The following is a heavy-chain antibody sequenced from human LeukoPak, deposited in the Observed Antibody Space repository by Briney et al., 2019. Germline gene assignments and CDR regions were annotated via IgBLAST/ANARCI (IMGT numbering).Heavy chain of an antibody. V-gene: IGHV3-30-3*01. J-gene: IGHJ4*02. D-gene: IGHD4-17*01. CDR2: ISYDGSNK. Sequence: GGTLRLSCAASGFTFSSYAMHWVRQAPGKGLEWVAVISYDGSNKYYADSVKGRFTISRDNSKNTLYLQMNSLRAEDTAVYYCARVPYGDWRFDYWGQGTLVTVSS. CDR1: GFTFSSYA. CDR3: ARVPYGDWRFDY.